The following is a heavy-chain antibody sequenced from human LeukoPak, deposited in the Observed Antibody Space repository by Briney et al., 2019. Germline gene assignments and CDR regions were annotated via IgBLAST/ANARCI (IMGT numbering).Heavy chain of an antibody. CDR3: ARVTVDTAMVLDY. Sequence: SETLSLTCTVSGYSISSGHYWGWLRQPPGKGLEWIGSIYHSGSTYYNPSLKSRVTISVDTSKNQFSLKLSSVTAADTAVYYCARVTVDTAMVLDYWGQGTLVTVSS. D-gene: IGHD5-18*01. CDR1: GYSISSGHY. CDR2: IYHSGST. V-gene: IGHV4-38-2*02. J-gene: IGHJ4*02.